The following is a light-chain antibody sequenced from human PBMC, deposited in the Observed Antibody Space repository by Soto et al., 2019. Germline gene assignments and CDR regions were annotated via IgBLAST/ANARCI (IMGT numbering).Light chain of an antibody. Sequence: EIVLTQSPGTLSSSPGERATLSCRASQSVSRSYLAWYQQKPGQAPRLLIYGASSSATGIQDYFSGRGSGTDFPRAISSLEYDDVGVYYSHQNGSAPPETFGQGTKLEIK. J-gene: IGKJ2*01. CDR2: GAS. CDR1: QSVSRSY. V-gene: IGKV3-20*01. CDR3: HQNGSAPPET.